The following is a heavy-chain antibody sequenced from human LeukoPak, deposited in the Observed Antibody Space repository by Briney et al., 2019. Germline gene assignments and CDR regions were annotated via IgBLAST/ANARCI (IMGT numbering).Heavy chain of an antibody. D-gene: IGHD2-2*01. CDR3: ARGYCSSTSCYAFDI. V-gene: IGHV1-69*06. CDR2: IIPIFGTA. Sequence: SVKVSCKASGGTFSSYAISWVRQAPGQGLEWMGGIIPIFGTANYAQRFQGRVTITADKSTSTAYMELSSLRSEDTAVYYCARGYCSSTSCYAFDIWGQGTMVTVSS. CDR1: GGTFSSYA. J-gene: IGHJ3*02.